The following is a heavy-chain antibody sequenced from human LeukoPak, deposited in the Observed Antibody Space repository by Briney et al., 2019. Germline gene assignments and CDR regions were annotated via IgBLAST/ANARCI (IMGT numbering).Heavy chain of an antibody. CDR2: ISGSGGST. V-gene: IGHV3-23*01. D-gene: IGHD4-17*01. CDR1: GFTFSSYS. J-gene: IGHJ4*02. CDR3: ANGRDYGDLGKFDY. Sequence: GGSLRLSCAASGFTFSSYSMSWVRQAPGKGLEWVSLISGSGGSTYYADSVKGRFTISRDNSKNTLYLQMNSLRAEDTAVYYCANGRDYGDLGKFDYWGQGTRVTVSS.